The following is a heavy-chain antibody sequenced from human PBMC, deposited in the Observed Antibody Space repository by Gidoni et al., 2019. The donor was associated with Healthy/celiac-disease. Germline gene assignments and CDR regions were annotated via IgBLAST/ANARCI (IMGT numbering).Heavy chain of an antibody. CDR3: ASTQSSGWLSSDY. CDR1: GFPVSSNY. D-gene: IGHD6-19*01. Sequence: EVQLVETGGGLIQPGGSLRLSCAASGFPVSSNYMSWVRQAPGKGLEWVSVIYSGGSTYYADSVKGRFTISRDNSKNTLYLQMNSLRAEDTAVYYCASTQSSGWLSSDYWGQGTLVTVSS. CDR2: IYSGGST. J-gene: IGHJ4*02. V-gene: IGHV3-53*02.